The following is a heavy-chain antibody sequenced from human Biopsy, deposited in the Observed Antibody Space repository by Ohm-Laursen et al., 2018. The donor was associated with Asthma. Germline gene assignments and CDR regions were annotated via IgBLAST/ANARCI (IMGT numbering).Heavy chain of an antibody. Sequence: GASVKVSCKSLGGTFNTCVIGGVRQAPGQGLEWMGGVNSVFGTTTYPQKFQDRVTITADDSTSTVYMELSSLRSEDTAVYYCARKAGSCISRTCYSLDFWGQGTLVTVSS. J-gene: IGHJ4*02. V-gene: IGHV1-69*13. D-gene: IGHD2-2*01. CDR2: VNSVFGTT. CDR3: ARKAGSCISRTCYSLDF. CDR1: GGTFNTCV.